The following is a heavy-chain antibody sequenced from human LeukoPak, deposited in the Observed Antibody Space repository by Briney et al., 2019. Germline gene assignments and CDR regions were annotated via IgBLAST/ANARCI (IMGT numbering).Heavy chain of an antibody. CDR3: ARVPRFSSDWIEYRIFDY. V-gene: IGHV4-30-4*01. D-gene: IGHD6-19*01. CDR2: IHFIGDT. Sequence: PSETLSLTCTVSGGSISIGSYYWSWIRQPPGKGLEWIGYIHFIGDTYYNPSLKSRVTISVDTSKNQFSLKLSTVTAADTAVYYCARVPRFSSDWIEYRIFDYWGQGTLVTVSS. J-gene: IGHJ4*02. CDR1: GGSISIGSYY.